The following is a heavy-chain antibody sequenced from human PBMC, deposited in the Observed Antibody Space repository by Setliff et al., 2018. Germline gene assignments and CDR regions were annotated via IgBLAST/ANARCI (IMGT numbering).Heavy chain of an antibody. J-gene: IGHJ4*02. V-gene: IGHV4-59*02. CDR3: VRSAVYCASDCYPRYFDS. Sequence: PSETLSLTCNVSGASVSSHYWDWIRQPPGKGLEWIGFISYSGITTYNVSLKSRVSISVDTSKNQLSLTLSSATSADTAVYYRVRSAVYCASDCYPRYFDSWGQGTLVNVSS. CDR1: GASVSSHY. CDR2: ISYSGIT. D-gene: IGHD2-21*01.